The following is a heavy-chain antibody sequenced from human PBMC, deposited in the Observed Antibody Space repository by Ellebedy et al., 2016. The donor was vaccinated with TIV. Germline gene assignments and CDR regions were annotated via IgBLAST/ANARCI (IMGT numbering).Heavy chain of an antibody. CDR3: ARGVYGMGWVDP. CDR2: INAGNGNT. V-gene: IGHV1-3*01. Sequence: AASVKVSCKASGYTFNKNAMHWVRQAPGQRLEWMGWINAGNGNTKYSQKFQGRITITRDTTANTAYMELSSLRSEDTAVYYCARGVYGMGWVDPWGQGTLVTVSS. J-gene: IGHJ5*02. D-gene: IGHD1-26*01. CDR1: GYTFNKNA.